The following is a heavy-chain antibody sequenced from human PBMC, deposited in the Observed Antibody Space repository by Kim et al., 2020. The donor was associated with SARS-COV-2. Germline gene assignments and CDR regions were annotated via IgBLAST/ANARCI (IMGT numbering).Heavy chain of an antibody. Sequence: SVKVSCKASGGTFSSYAISWVRQAPGQGLEWMGGIIPIFGTANYAQKFQGRVTITADESTSTAYMELSSLRSEDTAVYYCARDPSITIFGVVYYGMDVWGQGTTVTVSS. CDR1: GGTFSSYA. V-gene: IGHV1-69*13. J-gene: IGHJ6*02. CDR2: IIPIFGTA. D-gene: IGHD3-3*01. CDR3: ARDPSITIFGVVYYGMDV.